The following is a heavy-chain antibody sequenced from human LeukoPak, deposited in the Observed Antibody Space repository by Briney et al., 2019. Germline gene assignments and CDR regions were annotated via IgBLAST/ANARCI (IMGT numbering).Heavy chain of an antibody. CDR3: ASGRGYSYGPGGSAY. V-gene: IGHV3-66*01. Sequence: GGSLRLSCAASGFTVSSNYMSWVRQAPGKGLEWVSVIYSGGSTYYADSVKGRFTISRDNSKNTLYLQMNSLRAEDTAVYYCASGRGYSYGPGGSAYWGQGTLVTVSS. CDR1: GFTVSSNY. J-gene: IGHJ4*02. CDR2: IYSGGST. D-gene: IGHD5-18*01.